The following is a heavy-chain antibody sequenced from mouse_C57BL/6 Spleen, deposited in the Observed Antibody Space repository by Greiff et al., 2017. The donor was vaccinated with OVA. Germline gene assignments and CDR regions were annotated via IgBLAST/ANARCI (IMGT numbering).Heavy chain of an antibody. J-gene: IGHJ2*01. D-gene: IGHD1-1*01. CDR1: GYTFTSYW. V-gene: IGHV1-69*01. Sequence: QVQLQQPGAELVMPGASVKLSCKASGYTFTSYWMHWVKQRPGQGLEWIGEIDPSDSYTNYNQKFKGKSTLTVDKSSSTAYMQLSSLTSEYSAVYYCASSITTVPYYFDYWGQGTTLTVSS. CDR3: ASSITTVPYYFDY. CDR2: IDPSDSYT.